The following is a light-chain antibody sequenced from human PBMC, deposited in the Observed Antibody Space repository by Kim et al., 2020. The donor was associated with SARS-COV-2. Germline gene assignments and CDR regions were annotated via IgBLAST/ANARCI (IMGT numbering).Light chain of an antibody. CDR1: QSVRSSY. V-gene: IGKV3-20*01. Sequence: CPGERGTPSCGASQSVRSSYLAWDQQKPGQTPRLLIYGASSRATGISDRFSGSGSGTDFTLTISRLEPEDCAVYYCQQYAMLPLTFGGGTKVDIK. CDR2: GAS. CDR3: QQYAMLPLT. J-gene: IGKJ4*01.